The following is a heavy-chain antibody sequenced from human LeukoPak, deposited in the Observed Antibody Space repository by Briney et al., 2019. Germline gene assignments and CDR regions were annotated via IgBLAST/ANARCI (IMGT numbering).Heavy chain of an antibody. Sequence: GASVKVSCKASGYTFTGYYMHWVRQAPGQGLEWMGWINPNSGGTNYAQKFQGRVTMTRDTSISTAYMELSRLRSDDTAVYYCASASSSVRGYLIKDYYYYMDVWGKGTTVTVSS. V-gene: IGHV1-2*02. CDR2: INPNSGGT. D-gene: IGHD3-10*02. J-gene: IGHJ6*03. CDR1: GYTFTGYY. CDR3: ASASSSVRGYLIKDYYYYMDV.